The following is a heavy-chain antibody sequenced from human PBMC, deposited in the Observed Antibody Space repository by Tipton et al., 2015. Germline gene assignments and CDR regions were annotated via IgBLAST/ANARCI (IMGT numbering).Heavy chain of an antibody. CDR2: ISHSGTT. CDR3: TRIRGRYVMDS. Sequence: TLSLTCSVSGDSINRYYWSWIRQPPGKGLEWIGYISHSGTTNYNPSLKSRVAISVDTSKNQFFLNLSSVTAADTAVYYCTRIRGRYVMDSWGQGTLVTVSS. D-gene: IGHD3-16*01. V-gene: IGHV4-59*12. J-gene: IGHJ4*02. CDR1: GDSINRYY.